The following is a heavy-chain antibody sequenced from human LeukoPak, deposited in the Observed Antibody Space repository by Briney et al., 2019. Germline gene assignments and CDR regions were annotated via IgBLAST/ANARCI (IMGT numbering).Heavy chain of an antibody. V-gene: IGHV4-59*01. CDR3: ARDGQWPGMDV. CDR2: IYYSGST. Sequence: PSETLSLTCTVSGGSISSYYWSWLRQPPGKGLEWIGYIYYSGSTNYNPSLKSRVTISVDTSKNQFSLKLSSVTAADTAVYYCARDGQWPGMDVWGKGTTVTISS. CDR1: GGSISSYY. J-gene: IGHJ6*04. D-gene: IGHD6-19*01.